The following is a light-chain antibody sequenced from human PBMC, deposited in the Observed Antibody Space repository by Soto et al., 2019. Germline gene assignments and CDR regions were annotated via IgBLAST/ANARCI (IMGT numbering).Light chain of an antibody. Sequence: QSVLTQPASVTGSPGQSITISCISTSSDFGAYDHVSWYQQHPGKAPKVIISKVSNRPSGVSTRFSGSKSGITASLTISGLQTEDEAYYYFSSYPSSTTWVFGGGTKVTV. J-gene: IGLJ3*02. V-gene: IGLV2-14*01. CDR3: SSYPSSTTWV. CDR1: SSDFGAYDH. CDR2: KVS.